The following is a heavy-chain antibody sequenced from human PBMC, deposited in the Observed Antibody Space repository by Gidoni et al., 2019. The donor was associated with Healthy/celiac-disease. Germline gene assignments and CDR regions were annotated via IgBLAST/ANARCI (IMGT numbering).Heavy chain of an antibody. CDR3: ARDLLYYDILTDPGAFDI. CDR1: GCSISSGSYY. D-gene: IGHD3-9*01. Sequence: QVQLQESGPGLVKPSQTLSLTCTVSGCSISSGSYYWSWIRQPAGKGLEWIGRIYTSGSTNYNPSLKSRVTISVDTSKNQFSLKLSSVTAADTAVYYCARDLLYYDILTDPGAFDIWGQGTMVTVSS. CDR2: IYTSGST. J-gene: IGHJ3*02. V-gene: IGHV4-61*02.